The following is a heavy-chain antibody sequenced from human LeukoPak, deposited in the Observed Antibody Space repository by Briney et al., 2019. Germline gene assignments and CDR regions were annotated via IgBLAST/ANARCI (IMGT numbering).Heavy chain of an antibody. J-gene: IGHJ4*02. Sequence: ASVKVSCKSSGYTFTGYYMHWVRQAPGQGLEWMGRINPNSGGTNYAQKFQGRVTMTRDTSISTAYMELSRLRSDDTAVYYCAREYDILSFDYWGQGTLVTVYS. CDR3: AREYDILSFDY. D-gene: IGHD3-9*01. V-gene: IGHV1-2*06. CDR1: GYTFTGYY. CDR2: INPNSGGT.